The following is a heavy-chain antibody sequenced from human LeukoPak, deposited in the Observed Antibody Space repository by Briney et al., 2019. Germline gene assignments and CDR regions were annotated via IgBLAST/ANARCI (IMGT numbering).Heavy chain of an antibody. Sequence: ASVKVSCKASGYTFTGYYMHWVRQAPGQGLEWMGWINPNSGGTNYAQKFQGRVTMTRDTSISTAYMELSRLRSDDTAVYYCAREYDILTPGENWFVPWGQETLVTVSS. CDR3: AREYDILTPGENWFVP. V-gene: IGHV1-2*02. CDR1: GYTFTGYY. CDR2: INPNSGGT. J-gene: IGHJ5*02. D-gene: IGHD3-9*01.